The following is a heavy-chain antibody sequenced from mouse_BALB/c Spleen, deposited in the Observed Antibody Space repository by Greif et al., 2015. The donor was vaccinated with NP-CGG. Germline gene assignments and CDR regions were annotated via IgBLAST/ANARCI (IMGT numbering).Heavy chain of an antibody. D-gene: IGHD1-1*01. Sequence: VQLQQSGAELVRPGSSVKISCKASGYAFSSYWMNWVKQRPGQGLEWIGQIYPGDGDTNYNGKFKGKATLTADKSSSTAYMQLSSLTSEDSAVYFWARWDYYTYFDYWGQGTTLTVSS. CDR2: IYPGDGDT. J-gene: IGHJ2*01. CDR1: GYAFSSYW. CDR3: ARWDYYTYFDY. V-gene: IGHV1-80*01.